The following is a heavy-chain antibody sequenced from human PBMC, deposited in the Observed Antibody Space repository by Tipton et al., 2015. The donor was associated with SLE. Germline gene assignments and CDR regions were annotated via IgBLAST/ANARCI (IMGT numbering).Heavy chain of an antibody. CDR2: MFSSGDT. CDR1: GASIKSSSYF. D-gene: IGHD6-13*01. V-gene: IGHV4-61*02. Sequence: TLSLTCTVSGASIKSSSYFWTWIRQPAGKGLERIGRMFSSGDTNYNPSLKSRLTMSVDTSKNQFSLTVNSVTAADTAVYYCARENVAADGALDVWGQGTMVTVSS. J-gene: IGHJ3*01. CDR3: ARENVAADGALDV.